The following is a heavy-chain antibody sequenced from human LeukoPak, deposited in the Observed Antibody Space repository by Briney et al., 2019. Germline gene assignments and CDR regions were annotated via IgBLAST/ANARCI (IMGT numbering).Heavy chain of an antibody. CDR2: IYHSGST. CDR1: GGSISSSGSY. V-gene: IGHV4-30-2*01. Sequence: PSETLSLTCTVSGGSISSSGSYWSWIRQPPGKGLEWIGYIYHSGSTYYSPSLKSRVTISVDRSENQFSLKLSSVTAADTAMYYCARGVVVPAATTRYFDLWGRGTLVTVSS. J-gene: IGHJ2*01. CDR3: ARGVVVPAATTRYFDL. D-gene: IGHD2-2*01.